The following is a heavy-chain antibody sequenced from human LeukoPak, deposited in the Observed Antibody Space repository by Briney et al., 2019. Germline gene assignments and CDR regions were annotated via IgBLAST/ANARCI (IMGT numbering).Heavy chain of an antibody. CDR3: ARDTYNYGSSAYYFDY. V-gene: IGHV4-4*07. D-gene: IGHD5-18*01. J-gene: IGHJ4*02. Sequence: PSETLSLTCTVSGVSISSYSWSWLRQPAGKGLDWIGRIYTSGSTNYNPSLKSRVTMSVDTSKNQFSLKLSSVTAADTAVYYCARDTYNYGSSAYYFDYWGQGTLVTVSS. CDR2: IYTSGST. CDR1: GVSISSYS.